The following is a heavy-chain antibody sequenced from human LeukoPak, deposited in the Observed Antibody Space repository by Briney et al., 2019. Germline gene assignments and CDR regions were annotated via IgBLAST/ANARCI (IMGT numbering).Heavy chain of an antibody. Sequence: SETLSLTCTVSGGSISSYYWSWIRQPPGKGLEWIGYIYYSESTNYNPSLKSRVTISVDTSKNQFSLKLSSVTAADTAVYYCARAHCSGGSCSQLDYWGQGTLVTVSS. CDR1: GGSISSYY. CDR3: ARAHCSGGSCSQLDY. V-gene: IGHV4-59*01. D-gene: IGHD2-15*01. J-gene: IGHJ4*02. CDR2: IYYSEST.